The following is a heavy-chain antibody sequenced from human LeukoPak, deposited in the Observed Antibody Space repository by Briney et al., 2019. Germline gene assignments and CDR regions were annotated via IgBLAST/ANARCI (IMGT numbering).Heavy chain of an antibody. CDR3: ALRPRRVRGVYENHYFDY. J-gene: IGHJ4*02. CDR1: GFTFSRYS. D-gene: IGHD3-10*01. Sequence: GGSLRLSCAASGFTFSRYSMNWVRQAPEKGLEWVSSISSSSSYIYYADSVKGRFAISRDNAKNSLYLQMNSLRAEDTAVYYCALRPRRVRGVYENHYFDYWGQGTLVTVSS. CDR2: ISSSSSYI. V-gene: IGHV3-21*01.